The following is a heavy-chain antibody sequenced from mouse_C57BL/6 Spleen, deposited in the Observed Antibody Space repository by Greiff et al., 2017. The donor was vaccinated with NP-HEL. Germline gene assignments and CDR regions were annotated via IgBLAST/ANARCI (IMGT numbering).Heavy chain of an antibody. Sequence: QVQLQQPGAELVKPGASVKMSCKASGYTFTSYWITWVKQRPGQGLEWIGDIYPGSGSTNYNEKFKSKAKLTVATSSSTAYMQLSSLTSEDSAVYYCARKYYSNSVPYYFDYWGQGTTLTVSS. D-gene: IGHD2-5*01. CDR2: IYPGSGST. V-gene: IGHV1-55*01. J-gene: IGHJ2*01. CDR1: GYTFTSYW. CDR3: ARKYYSNSVPYYFDY.